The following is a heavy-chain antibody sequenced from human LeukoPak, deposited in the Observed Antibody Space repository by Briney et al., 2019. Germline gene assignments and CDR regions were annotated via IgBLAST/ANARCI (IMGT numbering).Heavy chain of an antibody. Sequence: KPSGTLSLTCDVPGGSISNTNWWSWVRQPPGQGLEWIGEVSLAGQTNYNPSLNGRVTMSLDESSNQLSLKLTSVTAADTAIYYCSRESGAFCPFGYWGQGTLVIVPS. CDR2: VSLAGQT. J-gene: IGHJ4*02. CDR3: SRESGAFCPFGY. D-gene: IGHD1-26*01. V-gene: IGHV4-4*02. CDR1: GGSISNTNW.